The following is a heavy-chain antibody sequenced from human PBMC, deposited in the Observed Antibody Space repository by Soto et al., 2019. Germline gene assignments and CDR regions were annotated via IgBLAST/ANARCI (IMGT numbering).Heavy chain of an antibody. CDR3: ARVGYNGFQYYFDY. V-gene: IGHV4-30-2*01. CDR2: IYHSGST. J-gene: IGHJ4*02. CDR1: GGSISSGGYS. Sequence: PSETLSLTCAVSGGSISSGGYSWSWIRQPPGKGLEWIGYIYHSGSTYYNPSLKSRVTISVDRSKNQFSLKLSSVTAADTAVYYCARVGYNGFQYYFDYWGQGTLVTVSS. D-gene: IGHD2-8*01.